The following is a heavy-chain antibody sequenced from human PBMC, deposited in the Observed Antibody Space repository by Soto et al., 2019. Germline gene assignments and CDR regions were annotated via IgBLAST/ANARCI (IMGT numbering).Heavy chain of an antibody. J-gene: IGHJ4*02. CDR1: GGTFSSYA. V-gene: IGHV1-69*01. CDR3: ARELGFYDSSGYFVRNYFDY. D-gene: IGHD3-22*01. Sequence: QVQLVQSGAEVKKPGSSVKVSCKASGGTFSSYAISWVRQAPGQGLEWMGGIIPIFGTANYAQKFQGRVTITADESTSTAYMELSSLRSEDTAVYCCARELGFYDSSGYFVRNYFDYWGQGTLVTVSS. CDR2: IIPIFGTA.